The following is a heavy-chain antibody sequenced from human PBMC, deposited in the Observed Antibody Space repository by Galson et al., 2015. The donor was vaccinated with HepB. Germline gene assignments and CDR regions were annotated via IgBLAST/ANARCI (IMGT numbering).Heavy chain of an antibody. Sequence: SLRLSCAASGFTFSSNAMAWVRQAPGKGLEWVSAIGGRSDYTYYADSVKGRFTISRDNSKSTLYLQMNSLRVEDTGVYYCAKGSTVTTRHFDYWGQGTLVTVSS. CDR2: IGGRSDYT. J-gene: IGHJ4*02. D-gene: IGHD4-17*01. CDR3: AKGSTVTTRHFDY. CDR1: GFTFSSNA. V-gene: IGHV3-23*01.